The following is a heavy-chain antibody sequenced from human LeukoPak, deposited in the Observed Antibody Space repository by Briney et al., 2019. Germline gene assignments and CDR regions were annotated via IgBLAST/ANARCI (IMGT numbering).Heavy chain of an antibody. CDR3: AKFPPYCSSTSCNDAFDI. J-gene: IGHJ3*02. V-gene: IGHV3-30*18. D-gene: IGHD2-2*01. Sequence: PGGSLRLSCAASGFTFSSYGMHWVRQAPGKGLEWVAVISYDGNYKYYADSVKGRFTISRDNSKNTLCLQMNSLRAEDTAVYYYAKFPPYCSSTSCNDAFDIWGQGTMVTVSS. CDR1: GFTFSSYG. CDR2: ISYDGNYK.